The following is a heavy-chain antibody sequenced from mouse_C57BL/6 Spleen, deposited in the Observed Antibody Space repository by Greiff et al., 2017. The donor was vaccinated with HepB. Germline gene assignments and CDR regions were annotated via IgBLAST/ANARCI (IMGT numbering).Heavy chain of an antibody. V-gene: IGHV14-2*01. Sequence: EVQLQQSGAELVKPGASVKLSCTASGFNIKDYYMHWVKQRTEQGLEWIGRIDPEDGETKYAPKFQGKATITADTSSNTAYLQLSSLTSEDTAVYYCAYYYDGSSPHWYFDVWGTGTTVTVSS. J-gene: IGHJ1*03. CDR3: AYYYDGSSPHWYFDV. D-gene: IGHD1-1*01. CDR2: IDPEDGET. CDR1: GFNIKDYY.